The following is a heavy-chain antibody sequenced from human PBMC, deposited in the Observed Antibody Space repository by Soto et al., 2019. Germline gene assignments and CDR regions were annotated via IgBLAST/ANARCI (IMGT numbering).Heavy chain of an antibody. J-gene: IGHJ4*02. CDR3: AHAGDYDLLTFDH. Sequence: SETLSLTCTVSGGSISSGGYYWSWIRQHPGKGLEWIGYIYYSGSTYYNPSLKSRVTISVDTSKNQFSLKLSSVTAGDTATYFCAHAGDYDLLTFDHWGPGTLVTVSS. CDR2: IYYSGST. D-gene: IGHD4-17*01. V-gene: IGHV4-31*03. CDR1: GGSISSGGYY.